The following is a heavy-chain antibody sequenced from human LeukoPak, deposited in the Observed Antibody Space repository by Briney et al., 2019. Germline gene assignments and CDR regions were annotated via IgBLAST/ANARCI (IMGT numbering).Heavy chain of an antibody. CDR1: GFTFSSYW. CDR2: IKEDGSEK. CDR3: ARGGYSFDY. D-gene: IGHD5-12*01. J-gene: IGHJ4*02. V-gene: IGHV3-7*01. Sequence: GGSLRLSCAASGFTFSSYWMSWVRQAPGKGLEWVANIKEDGSEKYYVVSVKGRFTISRENAKNSLYLQMNSLRVEDTAVYYCARGGYSFDYLGQGTLVTVSS.